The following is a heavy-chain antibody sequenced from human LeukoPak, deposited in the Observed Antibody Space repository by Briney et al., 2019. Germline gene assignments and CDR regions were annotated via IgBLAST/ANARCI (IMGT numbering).Heavy chain of an antibody. V-gene: IGHV3-74*01. D-gene: IGHD3-3*01. CDR3: AKDHYWSIDY. J-gene: IGHJ4*02. Sequence: GGSLRLSCAASGFTFSSNWMHWVRHAPGQGLVWVTRIKGDGISTNYADSVKGRFTISRDIAKNTLYLQMNSLRAEDTGVYYCAKDHYWSIDYWGRGTLVTVSS. CDR1: GFTFSSNW. CDR2: IKGDGIST.